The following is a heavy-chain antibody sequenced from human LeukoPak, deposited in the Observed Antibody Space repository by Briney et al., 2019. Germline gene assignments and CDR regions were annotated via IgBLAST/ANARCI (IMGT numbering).Heavy chain of an antibody. CDR3: ARGRDSRGYQFKGFDY. D-gene: IGHD3-22*01. V-gene: IGHV3-53*01. CDR2: IYSGGST. CDR1: GFTVSSNY. J-gene: IGHJ4*02. Sequence: GGSLRLSCAAAGFTVSSNYMSWVRQAPGKGLEWVSVIYSGGSTYYADSVKGRFTISRDNSKNTLYLQMNSLRAEDTAVYYCARGRDSRGYQFKGFDYWGQGTLVTVSS.